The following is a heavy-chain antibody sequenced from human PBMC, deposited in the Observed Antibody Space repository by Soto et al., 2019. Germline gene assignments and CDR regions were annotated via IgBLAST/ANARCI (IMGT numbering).Heavy chain of an antibody. CDR3: ARHGGLYYFDY. V-gene: IGHV4-39*01. D-gene: IGHD2-2*01. CDR1: GGSISSSSYY. CDR2: IYYSGST. J-gene: IGHJ4*02. Sequence: SETLSLTCTVSGGSISSSSYYWGWIRQPPGKGLEWIGSIYYSGSTYYNPSLKSRVTISVDTSKNQFSLKLSSVTAADTAVYYCARHGGLYYFDYWGQGTLVTVSS.